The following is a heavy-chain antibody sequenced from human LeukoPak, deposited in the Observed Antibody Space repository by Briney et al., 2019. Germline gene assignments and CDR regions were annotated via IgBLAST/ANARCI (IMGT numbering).Heavy chain of an antibody. J-gene: IGHJ4*02. CDR1: GGSISSYY. CDR3: ARDSGSYGLDY. D-gene: IGHD1-26*01. Sequence: PSETLSLTCTVSGGSISSYYWSWIRQPPGKGLEWIGYIYYSGSTNYNPSLKSRVTISVDTSKNQFSLKLSSVTAVDTAVYYCARDSGSYGLDYWGQGTLVTVSS. CDR2: IYYSGST. V-gene: IGHV4-59*01.